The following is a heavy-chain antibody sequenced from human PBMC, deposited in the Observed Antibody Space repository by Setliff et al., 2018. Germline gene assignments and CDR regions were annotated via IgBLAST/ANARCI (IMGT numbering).Heavy chain of an antibody. CDR1: GYSFTSYW. J-gene: IGHJ4*02. V-gene: IGHV5-51*06. D-gene: IGHD6-19*01. CDR2: IYPGDSET. CDR3: ARSATSGWYYCDY. Sequence: GESLKISCKGSGYSFTSYWIGWVRQMPGKGLEWMGIIYPGDSETRYSPSFQGQVTISADKSISTAYLHRSSLKAPDSALYYCARSATSGWYYCDYWGQGTLVTVSS.